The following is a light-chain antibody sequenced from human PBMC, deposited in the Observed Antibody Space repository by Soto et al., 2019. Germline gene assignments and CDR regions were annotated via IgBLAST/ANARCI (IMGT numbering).Light chain of an antibody. Sequence: EIALTQSPATLSLSPGERATLSCGASQSVRSFLAWYQQKPGQAPRLLIYDASNRATGVPGRFSGSGSGTDFTLTISSLEPEDFAVYYCQQRSSWPPALSFGGGTKVE. CDR3: QQRSSWPPALS. CDR2: DAS. J-gene: IGKJ4*01. V-gene: IGKV3-11*01. CDR1: QSVRSF.